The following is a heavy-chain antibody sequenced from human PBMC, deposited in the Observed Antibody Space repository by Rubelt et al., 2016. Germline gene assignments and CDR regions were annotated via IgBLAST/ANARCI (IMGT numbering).Heavy chain of an antibody. CDR3: ARGGLGVVVPAASDY. J-gene: IGHJ4*02. V-gene: IGHV1-69*01. D-gene: IGHD2-2*01. Sequence: WMGGIIPIFGTANYAQKFQGRVTITADESTSTAYMELSSLRSEDTAVYYCARGGLGVVVPAASDYWGQGTLVTVSS. CDR2: IIPIFGTA.